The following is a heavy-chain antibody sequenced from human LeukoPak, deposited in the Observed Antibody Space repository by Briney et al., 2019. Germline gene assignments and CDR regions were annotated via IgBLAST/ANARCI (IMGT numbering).Heavy chain of an antibody. CDR1: GGTFSSYA. CDR3: AREPSRGPSRVRTGYFDY. CDR2: SIPIYGTA. Sequence: ASVKVSCKASGGTFSSYAISWVRQAPGQGLEWMGGSIPIYGTANYAQKFQGRVTITADESTSTAYMELSSLRSEDTAVYYCAREPSRGPSRVRTGYFDYWGQGTLVTVSS. V-gene: IGHV1-69*13. D-gene: IGHD3-10*01. J-gene: IGHJ4*02.